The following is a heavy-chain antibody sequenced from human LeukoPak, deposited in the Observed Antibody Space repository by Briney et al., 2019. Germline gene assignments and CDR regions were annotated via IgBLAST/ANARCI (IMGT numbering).Heavy chain of an antibody. CDR2: INPNSGGT. CDR1: GYTFTGYY. V-gene: IGHV1-2*02. Sequence: VASVKVSCKASGYTFTGYYMHWVRQAPGQGLEWTGWINPNSGGTNYAQKFQGRVTMTRDTSISTAYMELSRLRSDGTAVYYCAREQYYYDSSGAFDIWGQGTMVTVSS. J-gene: IGHJ3*02. D-gene: IGHD3-22*01. CDR3: AREQYYYDSSGAFDI.